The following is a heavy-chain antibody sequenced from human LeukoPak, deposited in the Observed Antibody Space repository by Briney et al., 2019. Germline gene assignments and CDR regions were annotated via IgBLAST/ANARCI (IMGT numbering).Heavy chain of an antibody. V-gene: IGHV4-39*01. Sequence: SETLSLTCTVSVGSISSSSYYWGWIRQPPGKGLEWIVSLYYSGTTYYNPSLKSRVTISVDAPKNQFSLNLSSVTAADTAVYYCARPRDYDFWSGSPSWSDAFDIWGRGTMVTVS. CDR2: LYYSGTT. D-gene: IGHD3-3*01. CDR1: VGSISSSSYY. CDR3: ARPRDYDFWSGSPSWSDAFDI. J-gene: IGHJ3*02.